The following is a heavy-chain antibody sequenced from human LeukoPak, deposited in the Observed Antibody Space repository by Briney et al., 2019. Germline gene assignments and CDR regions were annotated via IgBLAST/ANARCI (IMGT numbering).Heavy chain of an antibody. CDR3: ARDRSYGFDY. CDR2: ISSSSSYI. J-gene: IGHJ4*02. D-gene: IGHD5-18*01. Sequence: PGGSLRLSCAASGFNFSSYSMNWVRQAPGKGLEWVSSISSSSSYIYYADSVKGRFTISRDNAKNSLFLQMNSLRAEDTALYYCARDRSYGFDYWGQGTLVTVSS. V-gene: IGHV3-21*01. CDR1: GFNFSSYS.